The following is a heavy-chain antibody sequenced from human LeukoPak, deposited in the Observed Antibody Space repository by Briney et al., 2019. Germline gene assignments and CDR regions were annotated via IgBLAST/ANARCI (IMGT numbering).Heavy chain of an antibody. V-gene: IGHV3-43*01. Sequence: GGSLRLSCAASGFNFEDYTMHWVRQTPGKGLEWVSLINWDGGSTYYADSVKGRFAISRDNNKNSLYLQMASLRTEDTALYYCTKGSNTWPSLFDYWGQGTLVTVSS. D-gene: IGHD2-2*02. CDR1: GFNFEDYT. J-gene: IGHJ4*02. CDR3: TKGSNTWPSLFDY. CDR2: INWDGGST.